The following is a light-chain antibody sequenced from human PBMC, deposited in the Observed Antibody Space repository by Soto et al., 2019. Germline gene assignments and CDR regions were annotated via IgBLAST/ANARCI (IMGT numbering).Light chain of an antibody. CDR1: SGYSNYK. CDR3: GADHGSGSTWV. CDR2: VGTGGIVG. J-gene: IGLJ2*01. V-gene: IGLV9-49*01. Sequence: QSVLTQPPSASASLGASVTLTCTLSSGYSNYKVDWYQQRPGKGPRFVMRVGTGGIVGSKGDGIPDRFSVLGSGLNRYLTIRNIQEEDESDYHCGADHGSGSTWVFGGGTKSPS.